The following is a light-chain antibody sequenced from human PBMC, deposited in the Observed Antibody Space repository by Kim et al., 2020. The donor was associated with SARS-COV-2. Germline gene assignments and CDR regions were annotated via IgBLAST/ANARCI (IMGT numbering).Light chain of an antibody. CDR1: TPNIGSNY. Sequence: GKRVTIFCSGDTPNIGSNYVYWYQQLPGTAPKVLIYKNNQRASGVPDRFSGSKSGTSASLAISGLRSEDEADYYCAAWDDSLRGCVFGGGTKLTVL. CDR2: KNN. CDR3: AAWDDSLRGCV. V-gene: IGLV1-47*01. J-gene: IGLJ3*02.